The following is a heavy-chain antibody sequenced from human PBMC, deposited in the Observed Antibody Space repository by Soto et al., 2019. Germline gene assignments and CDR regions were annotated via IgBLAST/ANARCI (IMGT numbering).Heavy chain of an antibody. CDR2: IYYGGCT. Sequence: QVQLKESGPVLVKPSPTLSLTCTVSGGSISSGGYYGSWIRQHPGKGLESIGYIYYGGCTYYNPAVQSQVTISVDTAKNEVSLKLSSVSAAAKAVYYCTRELGGMIVVVSRWSGVMEFWCEGTTVTVSS. CDR1: GGSISSGGYY. D-gene: IGHD3-22*01. CDR3: TRELGGMIVVVSRWSGVMEF. J-gene: IGHJ6*04. V-gene: IGHV4-31*01.